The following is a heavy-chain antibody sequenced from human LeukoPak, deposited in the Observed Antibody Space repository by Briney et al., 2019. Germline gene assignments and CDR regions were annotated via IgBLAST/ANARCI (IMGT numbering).Heavy chain of an antibody. CDR3: ARDHNYASDY. J-gene: IGHJ4*02. Sequence: GGSLRLSCAASGFTFSSYTMTWVRQAPGKGLEWVSSISSGSSDISYADSVKGRFTISRDNAKYSLYLQMNSLRAEDTAVYYCARDHNYASDYWGQGTLVTVSS. D-gene: IGHD5-24*01. V-gene: IGHV3-21*01. CDR2: ISSGSSDI. CDR1: GFTFSSYT.